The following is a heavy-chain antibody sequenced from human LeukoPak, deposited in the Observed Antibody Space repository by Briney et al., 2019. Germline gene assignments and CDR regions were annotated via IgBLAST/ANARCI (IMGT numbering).Heavy chain of an antibody. CDR2: ISSSGSTI. J-gene: IGHJ4*02. Sequence: GGSLRLSCAASGLTFKNFAMNWVRQAPGKGLEWVSYISSSGSTIYYADSVKGRVTISRDNAKNSLFLQMNSLRVEDTAVYYCARLQQLVEDHWGQGTLVTVSS. D-gene: IGHD6-13*01. CDR1: GLTFKNFA. V-gene: IGHV3-48*03. CDR3: ARLQQLVEDH.